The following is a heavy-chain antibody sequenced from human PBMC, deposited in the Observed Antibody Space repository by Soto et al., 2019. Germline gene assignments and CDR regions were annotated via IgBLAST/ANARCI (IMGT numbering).Heavy chain of an antibody. CDR2: TDPSASYT. J-gene: IGHJ6*02. V-gene: IGHV5-10-1*01. CDR1: GYKFISYW. CDR3: ARSTDGNYYYYGMDV. D-gene: IGHD1-26*01. Sequence: GESLKISCEGSGYKFISYWIYWVRQMPGKGLEWMGRTDPSASYTNYSPSFQGHVTFSADKSISTAYLQWSSLKASDTAMYYCARSTDGNYYYYGMDVWGQGTTVTISS.